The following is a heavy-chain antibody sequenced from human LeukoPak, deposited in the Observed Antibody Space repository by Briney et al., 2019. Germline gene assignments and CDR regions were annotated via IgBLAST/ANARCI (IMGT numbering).Heavy chain of an antibody. D-gene: IGHD1-26*01. V-gene: IGHV3-49*04. CDR3: SRHIVGARTYFDY. CDR1: GFTFGDYA. Sequence: PGGSLRLSCVASGFTFGDYAMSWVRQAPGKGLEWVGFITSKAYGATTDYAASVKGRFTISRDDSKSIAYLQMNSLKTEDTAVYYCSRHIVGARTYFDYWGQGALVTVSS. J-gene: IGHJ4*02. CDR2: ITSKAYGATT.